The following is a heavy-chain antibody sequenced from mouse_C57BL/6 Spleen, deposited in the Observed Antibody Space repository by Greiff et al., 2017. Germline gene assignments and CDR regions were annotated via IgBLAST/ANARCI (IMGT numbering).Heavy chain of an antibody. J-gene: IGHJ2*01. V-gene: IGHV1-82*01. CDR2: IYPGDGDT. CDR1: GYAFSSSW. Sequence: VMLVESGPELVKPGASVKISCKASGYAFSSSWMNWVKQRPGTGLEWIGRIYPGDGDTNYNGKFKGKAPLTADKSSSTAYMQLSSLTSEDSAVYFCARSGFYYGSSPYYFDYWGQGTTLTVSS. CDR3: ARSGFYYGSSPYYFDY. D-gene: IGHD1-1*01.